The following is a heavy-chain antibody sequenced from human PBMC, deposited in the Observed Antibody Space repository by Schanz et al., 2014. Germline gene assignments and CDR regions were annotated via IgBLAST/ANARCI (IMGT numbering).Heavy chain of an antibody. CDR3: AKVAPAATYLDS. V-gene: IGHV3-23*01. CDR2: LTGSGTTT. CDR1: GFSFRKSA. Sequence: EVQLLESGGGLVQPGGSLRLSCAASGFSFRKSAMSWVRQAPGKGLEWVSALTGSGTTTYYADSVKGRFTISRDNSKNTLDLQMNSLRAEDTAIYYCAKVAPAATYLDSWGQGTLVTVSS. J-gene: IGHJ4*02. D-gene: IGHD2-2*01.